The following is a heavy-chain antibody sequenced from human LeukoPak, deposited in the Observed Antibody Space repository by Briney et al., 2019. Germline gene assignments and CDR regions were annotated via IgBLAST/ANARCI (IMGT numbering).Heavy chain of an antibody. J-gene: IGHJ5*01. CDR2: FDPEDGET. D-gene: IGHD4-11*01. Sequence: ASVKVSCKVSGHSLTELLIHWVRQAPGKGLEWLGGFDPEDGETIYAQKFQGRVTMTEDTSTDTVNTELSNLRPDDTAVYYCTTRQGSLETTVRDSWGQGTLVTVSS. CDR3: TTRQGSLETTVRDS. V-gene: IGHV1-24*01. CDR1: GHSLTELL.